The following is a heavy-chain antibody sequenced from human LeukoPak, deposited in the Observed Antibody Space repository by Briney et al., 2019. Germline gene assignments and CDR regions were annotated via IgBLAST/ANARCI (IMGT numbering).Heavy chain of an antibody. D-gene: IGHD4-17*01. CDR3: ARVMATVTTYDAFDI. V-gene: IGHV1-24*01. CDR2: FDPEDGET. J-gene: IGHJ3*02. Sequence: ASVKVSCKVSGYTLTELSMHWVRQAPGKGLEWMGGFDPEDGETIYAQKFQGRVTMTTDTSTSTAYMELRSLRSDDTAVYYCARVMATVTTYDAFDIWGQGTMVTVSS. CDR1: GYTLTELS.